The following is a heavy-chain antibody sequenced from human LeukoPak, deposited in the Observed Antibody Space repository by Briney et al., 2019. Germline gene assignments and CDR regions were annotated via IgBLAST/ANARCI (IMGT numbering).Heavy chain of an antibody. D-gene: IGHD4-11*01. Sequence: ASVKVSCKTSGYTFTSYYMHWVPQAPAQGLEWMGIINPSGGTTTYAQKFQGRVTMTRDTSTSTVYMELSSLRSEDTAVYYRARDRGAYRSFDYWGQGTLVTVSS. CDR1: GYTFTSYY. CDR3: ARDRGAYRSFDY. J-gene: IGHJ4*02. CDR2: INPSGGTT. V-gene: IGHV1-46*01.